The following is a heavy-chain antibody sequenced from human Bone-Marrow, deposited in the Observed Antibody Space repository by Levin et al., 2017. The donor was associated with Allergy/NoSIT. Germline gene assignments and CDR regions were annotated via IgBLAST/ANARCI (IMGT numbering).Heavy chain of an antibody. CDR2: ITTHNGDT. V-gene: IGHV1-18*01. CDR3: ARDGSGPSGGWFDP. CDR1: GYTFFNYG. D-gene: IGHD6-19*01. J-gene: IGHJ5*02. Sequence: ASVKVSCKASGYTFFNYGLSWVRQAPGQGLEWMGWITTHNGDTNFAQKFRGRVTMTADTSTYTAYLELRSLRHDDTAVYYCARDGSGPSGGWFDPWGQGTLVTVAS.